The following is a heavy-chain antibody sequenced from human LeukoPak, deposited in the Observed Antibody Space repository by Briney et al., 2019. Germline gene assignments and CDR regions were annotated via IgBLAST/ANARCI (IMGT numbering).Heavy chain of an antibody. CDR3: ARISIAAAGDFDY. Sequence: PGGSLRLSCAASGFTLSNYWMHWVRQAPGKGLVRVSRGEGDGSTSTYADSVKGRFTISRDNAKNSLYLQMNSLRAEDTAVYYCARISIAAAGDFDYWGQGTLVTVSS. V-gene: IGHV3-74*03. CDR2: GEGDGSTS. J-gene: IGHJ4*02. D-gene: IGHD6-13*01. CDR1: GFTLSNYW.